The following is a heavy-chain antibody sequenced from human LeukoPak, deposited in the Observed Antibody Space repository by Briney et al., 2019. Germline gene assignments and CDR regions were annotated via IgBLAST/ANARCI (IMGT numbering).Heavy chain of an antibody. CDR3: AKDGTLGATNTHFDY. V-gene: IGHV3-9*01. CDR2: ISWNSGSI. J-gene: IGHJ4*02. CDR1: GFTFDDYA. D-gene: IGHD1-26*01. Sequence: GRSLRLSCAASGFTFDDYAMRWVRQAPGKGLEWVSGISWNSGSIGYADSVQGRFTISRDNAKNSLYLQMNSLRAEDTALYYCAKDGTLGATNTHFDYWGQGTLVTVSS.